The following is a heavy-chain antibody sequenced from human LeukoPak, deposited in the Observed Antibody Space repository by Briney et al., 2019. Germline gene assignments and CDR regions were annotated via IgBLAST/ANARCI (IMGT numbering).Heavy chain of an antibody. Sequence: GGSLRLSCAASGFTFNTYAMSWVRQAPGKGLEWVSAISDSGGFTYYADSVKGRFTISRDNSKNTLNLQMNSLRAEDTAVYYCANSRRSGYWYFDLWGRGTLVTVSS. CDR2: ISDSGGFT. V-gene: IGHV3-23*01. CDR1: GFTFNTYA. CDR3: ANSRRSGYWYFDL. D-gene: IGHD3-22*01. J-gene: IGHJ2*01.